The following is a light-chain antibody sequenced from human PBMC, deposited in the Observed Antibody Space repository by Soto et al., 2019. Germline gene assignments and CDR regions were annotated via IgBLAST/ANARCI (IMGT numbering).Light chain of an antibody. V-gene: IGLV1-44*01. CDR1: SSNIGSNT. Sequence: QSVLTQPPSASGTPGQRVTISCSGSSSNIGSNTVNWYQHLPGTAPKLLIYSNNRRPSGVPDRFSGSKSGTSASLAISGLQSEDEADYDCAAWDDSLNGVVFGGGTKLTVL. CDR2: SNN. J-gene: IGLJ2*01. CDR3: AAWDDSLNGVV.